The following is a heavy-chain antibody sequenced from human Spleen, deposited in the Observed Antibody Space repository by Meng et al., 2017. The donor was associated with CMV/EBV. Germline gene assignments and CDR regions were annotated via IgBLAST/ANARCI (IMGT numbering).Heavy chain of an antibody. D-gene: IGHD3-3*01. CDR3: ARDVRSDFWSGYIWP. CDR2: IYYSGST. CDR1: DGCISRGDYY. Sequence: DGCISRGDYYWSWIRQAPGKGLEWIGYIYYSGSTYYNPSLKRRVTISVDTYKNQFSLKLSSVTAADTAVYYCARDVRSDFWSGYIWPWGQGTLVTVSS. V-gene: IGHV4-30-4*01. J-gene: IGHJ5*02.